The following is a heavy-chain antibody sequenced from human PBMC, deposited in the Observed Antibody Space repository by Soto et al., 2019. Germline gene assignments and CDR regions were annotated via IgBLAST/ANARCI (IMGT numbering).Heavy chain of an antibody. CDR2: ISSSGSTI. D-gene: IGHD3-16*02. Sequence: GGSLRLSCAASGFTFSDYYMSWIRQAPGKGLEWVSYISSSGSTIYYADSVKGRFTVSGDNAKNSLYLQMNSLRAEDTAVYYCARDSHYDYIWGSYRHYYFDFWGQGSLVTVSS. J-gene: IGHJ4*02. CDR1: GFTFSDYY. V-gene: IGHV3-11*01. CDR3: ARDSHYDYIWGSYRHYYFDF.